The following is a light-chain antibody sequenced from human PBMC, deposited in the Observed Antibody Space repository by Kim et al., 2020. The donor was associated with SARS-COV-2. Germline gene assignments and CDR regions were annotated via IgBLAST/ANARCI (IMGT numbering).Light chain of an antibody. CDR2: YDT. V-gene: IGLV3-21*04. J-gene: IGLJ2*01. Sequence: SYELTQPPSVSVAPGKTARITCGENSIGLQSVHWYQQKPGQAPVLVIYYDTDRPSGIPERFSGSNSGNTATLTISRVEAGDEADYYCQVWDTGSDHQIFGGGTKVTVL. CDR3: QVWDTGSDHQI. CDR1: SIGLQS.